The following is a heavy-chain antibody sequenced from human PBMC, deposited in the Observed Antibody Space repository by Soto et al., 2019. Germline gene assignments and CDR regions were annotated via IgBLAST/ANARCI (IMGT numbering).Heavy chain of an antibody. CDR1: GGSISSSSYY. D-gene: IGHD6-13*01. V-gene: IGHV4-39*01. CDR3: EVSPSIRSWSHLDY. CDR2: IYYSGST. J-gene: IGHJ4*02. Sequence: SETLSLTCTVSGGSISSSSYYWGWIRQPPGKGLEWIGSIYYSGSTYYNPSLKSRVTISVDTSKNQFSLKLSSVTAADTAVYYCEVSPSIRSWSHLDYWGQGTLVTVSS.